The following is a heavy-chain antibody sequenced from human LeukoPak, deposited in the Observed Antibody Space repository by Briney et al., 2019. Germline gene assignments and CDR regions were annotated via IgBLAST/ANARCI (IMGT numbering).Heavy chain of an antibody. V-gene: IGHV3-30*18. CDR2: ISYDGSNK. CDR3: AKARTASGYGDFDY. D-gene: IGHD3-3*01. J-gene: IGHJ4*02. CDR1: GFTSSSYG. Sequence: GGSLRLSCAGSGFTSSSYGMHWVRQAPGKGLGWVAVISYDGSNKDYADSVKGRFTISRDNSKNTLYLQMNSLSAKDTAVYYCAKARTASGYGDFDYWGQGTLVTVSS.